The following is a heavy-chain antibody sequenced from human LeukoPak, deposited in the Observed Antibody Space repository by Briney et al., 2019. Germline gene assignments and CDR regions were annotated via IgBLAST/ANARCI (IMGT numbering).Heavy chain of an antibody. Sequence: GGSLRLSCAASGFTLSSNWMSWVRQAPGKGLEWVANINQDGSEKYYVDSVKGRFIISRDNAKNSLYLQMNSLRAVDTAVYYCAREASLAVSGTPHYWGQGTLVTVSS. CDR2: INQDGSEK. V-gene: IGHV3-7*01. J-gene: IGHJ4*02. CDR3: AREASLAVSGTPHY. CDR1: GFTLSSNW. D-gene: IGHD6-19*01.